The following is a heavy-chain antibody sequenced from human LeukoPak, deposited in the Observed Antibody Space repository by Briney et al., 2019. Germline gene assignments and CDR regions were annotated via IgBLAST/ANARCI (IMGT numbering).Heavy chain of an antibody. CDR1: GASISKIEDY. Sequence: SETLSLTCTVSGASISKIEDYWGWLRQSPGKGLEWIGTIYHIGSTYYNPSLKSRVTMSVDASKNQFSLKLSSVTAADTAVYYCARGGGGWYRYYFDYWGQGTLVTVSS. V-gene: IGHV4-39*07. CDR3: ARGGGGWYRYYFDY. J-gene: IGHJ4*02. D-gene: IGHD6-19*01. CDR2: IYHIGST.